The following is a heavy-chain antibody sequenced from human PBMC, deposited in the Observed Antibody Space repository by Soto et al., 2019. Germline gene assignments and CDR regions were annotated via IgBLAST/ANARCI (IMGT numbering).Heavy chain of an antibody. V-gene: IGHV3-30-3*01. CDR1: GFTFSSYA. D-gene: IGHD6-13*01. J-gene: IGHJ3*02. CDR3: ARATYSSSWYEGDAFDI. CDR2: ISYDGSNK. Sequence: SRRLSCAASGFTFSSYAMHWVRQSPGKWLEWVAVISYDGSNKYYADSVKGRFTISRDNSKNTLYLQMNSLRAEDTAVYYCARATYSSSWYEGDAFDIWGQGTMVTVSS.